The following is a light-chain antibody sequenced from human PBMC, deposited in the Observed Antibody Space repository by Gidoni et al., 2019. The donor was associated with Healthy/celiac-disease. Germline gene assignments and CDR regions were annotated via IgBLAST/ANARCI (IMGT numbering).Light chain of an antibody. V-gene: IGKV3-11*01. CDR3: QQRSNWPST. CDR1: QSVSSY. CDR2: DAS. J-gene: IGKJ4*01. Sequence: EIVLTQSPATLSLSPGESATLSCMASQSVSSYLAWYQQKPGQAPRLLIYDASNRATGIPARFSGSGSGTDFTLTISSLEPEDFAVYYCQQRSNWPSTFGGGTKVEIK.